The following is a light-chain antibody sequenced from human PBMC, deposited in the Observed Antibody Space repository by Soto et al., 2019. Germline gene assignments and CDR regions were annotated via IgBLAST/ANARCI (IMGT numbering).Light chain of an antibody. CDR3: GTWDSSLRVYV. V-gene: IGLV1-51*01. CDR2: DNN. J-gene: IGLJ1*01. Sequence: QSVLTQPPSVSAAPGQKVTVSCSGSRSNIENNYVSWYQQLPGTAPKPLIFDNNKRPSGIPDRFSGSKSGTSATLGITGLQTGDEADYYCGTWDSSLRVYVFGTGTQLTVL. CDR1: RSNIENNY.